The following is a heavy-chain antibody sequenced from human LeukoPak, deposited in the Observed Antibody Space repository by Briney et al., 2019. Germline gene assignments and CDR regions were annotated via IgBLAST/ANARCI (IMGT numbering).Heavy chain of an antibody. Sequence: GASVKVSCKVSGYTLTELSMHWVRQAPGKGLEWMGGFDPEDGETIYAQKFQGRVTITRDTSASTAYMELSSLRPEDTAVYYCARDSSGAFDYWGQGTLVTVSS. J-gene: IGHJ4*02. CDR1: GYTLTELS. CDR3: ARDSSGAFDY. D-gene: IGHD6-25*01. V-gene: IGHV1-24*01. CDR2: FDPEDGET.